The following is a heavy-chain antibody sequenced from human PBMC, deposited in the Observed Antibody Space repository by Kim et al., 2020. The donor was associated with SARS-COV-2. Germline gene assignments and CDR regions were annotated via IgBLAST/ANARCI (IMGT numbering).Heavy chain of an antibody. CDR3: AKDIRVVPAAMGGMDV. D-gene: IGHD2-2*01. CDR2: ISWNSGSI. Sequence: GGSLRLSCAASGFTFDDYAMHWVRQAPGKGLEWVSGISWNSGSIGYADSVKGRFTISRDNAKNSLYLQMNSLRAEDTALYYCAKDIRVVPAAMGGMDVWGQGTTVTVSS. J-gene: IGHJ6*02. V-gene: IGHV3-9*01. CDR1: GFTFDDYA.